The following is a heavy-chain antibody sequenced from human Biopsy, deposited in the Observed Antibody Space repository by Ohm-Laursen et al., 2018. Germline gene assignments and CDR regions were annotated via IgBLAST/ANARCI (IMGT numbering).Heavy chain of an antibody. J-gene: IGHJ4*02. CDR1: GGPSSNYA. V-gene: IGHV1-69*04. CDR2: IVPILGHL. Sequence: SVTVSCKASGGPSSNYAFSWVRQAPGQGLEWVGRIVPILGHLNYAQRFQGRVSITADKSTTHVYMELSRLTSGDTAVYYCAADADGYYTEFDYWGPGTLVTVSS. D-gene: IGHD3-3*01. CDR3: AADADGYYTEFDY.